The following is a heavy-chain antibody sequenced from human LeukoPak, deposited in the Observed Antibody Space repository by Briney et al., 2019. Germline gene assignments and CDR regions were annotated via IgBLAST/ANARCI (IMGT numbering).Heavy chain of an antibody. CDR1: GYTFTSYD. V-gene: IGHV1-8*01. D-gene: IGHD3-9*01. Sequence: ASVKASCKASGYTFTSYDINWVRQATGQGLEWMGWMNPNSGNTGYAQKFQGRVTMTRNTSISTAYMELSSLRSEDTAVYYCARVSNRYFDWLLSYNWFDPWGQGTLVTVSS. CDR3: ARVSNRYFDWLLSYNWFDP. CDR2: MNPNSGNT. J-gene: IGHJ5*02.